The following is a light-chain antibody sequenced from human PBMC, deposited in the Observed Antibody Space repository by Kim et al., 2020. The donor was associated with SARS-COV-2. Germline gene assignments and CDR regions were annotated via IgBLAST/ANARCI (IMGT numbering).Light chain of an antibody. Sequence: PGKRATPSGRASQSVTSSTLAGAKQKPGKAPGSRIYGASSGATGIPDRLSGGGSGKDFTLTISRLEPEDFAVYYCQQYGSSPPYTFGQGTKLEI. CDR2: GAS. CDR3: QQYGSSPPYT. V-gene: IGKV3-20*01. J-gene: IGKJ2*01. CDR1: QSVTSST.